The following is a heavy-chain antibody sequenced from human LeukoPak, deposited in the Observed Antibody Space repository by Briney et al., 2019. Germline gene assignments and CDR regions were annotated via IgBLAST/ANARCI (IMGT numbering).Heavy chain of an antibody. CDR2: IKEDGSEK. V-gene: IGHV3-7*01. CDR3: ARSRSGYYEDY. Sequence: PGGSLRLSCAASGFTFSNYWMSWVRQAPGKGLEWAANIKEDGSEKYYVDSVKGRFTISRDNAKNSLSLQVNSLSAEDTAVYYCARSRSGYYEDYWGQGTLVTVSS. D-gene: IGHD3-22*01. J-gene: IGHJ4*02. CDR1: GFTFSNYW.